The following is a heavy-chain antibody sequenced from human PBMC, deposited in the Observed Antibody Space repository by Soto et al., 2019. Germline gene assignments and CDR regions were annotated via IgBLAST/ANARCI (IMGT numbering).Heavy chain of an antibody. V-gene: IGHV1-69*05. D-gene: IGHD3-10*01. CDR2: ISPINGTT. J-gene: IGHJ5*02. Sequence: SLNRDCKASGATFSIYPIGWVRQAHEQGLEWMGGISPINGTTNYAQKLQGRVTMTTDKSTSTAYMELRSLRSDDTAVYYCARVPKLWGGEVRGNWFDLWGQGTLVTGSS. CDR3: ARVPKLWGGEVRGNWFDL. CDR1: GATFSIYP.